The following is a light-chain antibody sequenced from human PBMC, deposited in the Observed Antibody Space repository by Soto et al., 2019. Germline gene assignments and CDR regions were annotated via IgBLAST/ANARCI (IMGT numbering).Light chain of an antibody. CDR2: WAS. CDR1: QSVLYSSNNKNY. J-gene: IGKJ2*01. V-gene: IGKV4-1*01. Sequence: DIVMTQSPDSLAVSLGERATINCKSSQSVLYSSNNKNYLAWYQQKPGQPPKLLIYWASTRESGVPDRVSGSGSGTDFTLTISSLQAEDFALYYCHQYNSWPPGTFGQGTKVDIK. CDR3: HQYNSWPPGT.